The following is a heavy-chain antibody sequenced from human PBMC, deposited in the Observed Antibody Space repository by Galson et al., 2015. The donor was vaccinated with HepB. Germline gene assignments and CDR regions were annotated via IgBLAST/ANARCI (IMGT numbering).Heavy chain of an antibody. Sequence: SVKVSCKASGYTFTSYGISWVRQAPGQGLEWMGWISAYNGNTNYAQKLQGRVTMTTDTSTSTAYMELRSLRSDDTAVYYCARDPIRVAAAGDNYWYFDLWGRGTLVTVSS. CDR1: GYTFTSYG. V-gene: IGHV1-18*04. D-gene: IGHD6-13*01. J-gene: IGHJ2*01. CDR2: ISAYNGNT. CDR3: ARDPIRVAAAGDNYWYFDL.